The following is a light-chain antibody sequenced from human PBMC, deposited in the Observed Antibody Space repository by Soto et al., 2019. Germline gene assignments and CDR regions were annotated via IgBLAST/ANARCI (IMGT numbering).Light chain of an antibody. CDR2: GVS. CDR3: QVYGSSPKT. V-gene: IGKV3-20*01. CDR1: QPVNSGY. J-gene: IGKJ1*01. Sequence: IVLTQSPGTLSLSPGERATLSCRASQPVNSGYLAWYQQRPGQAPRLLMYGVSTRETGIPDRFSGSGAGTDFTLTISRLEPGDFAVYYCQVYGSSPKTFGQGTKV.